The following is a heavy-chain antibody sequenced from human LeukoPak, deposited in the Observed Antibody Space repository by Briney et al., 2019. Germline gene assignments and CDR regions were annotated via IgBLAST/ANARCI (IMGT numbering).Heavy chain of an antibody. Sequence: GGSLRLSCAASGFTFSSYWMSWVRQVPGKGLMWVSRLASDENNRIYADSVKGRFTISRDNAKNTLFLQMNSLRVEDTGFYYCARDAGWGRLDSWGQGALVTVSS. CDR1: GFTFSSYW. CDR2: LASDENNR. CDR3: ARDAGWGRLDS. J-gene: IGHJ4*02. V-gene: IGHV3-74*01. D-gene: IGHD3-16*01.